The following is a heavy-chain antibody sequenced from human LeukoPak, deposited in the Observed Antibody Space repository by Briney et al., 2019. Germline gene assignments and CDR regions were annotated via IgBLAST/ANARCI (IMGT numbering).Heavy chain of an antibody. CDR1: GFSFSSYW. V-gene: IGHV3-7*01. J-gene: IGHJ4*02. D-gene: IGHD2-8*01. Sequence: GGSLRLSCAASGFSFSSYWMSWVHQAPGKGPEWVANINTDGNEKYYVDSVKGRFSISRDNAKNLLFLQMNSLRAEDMAVYYCARDPSVYLGWDYWGQGTLVTVSS. CDR3: ARDPSVYLGWDY. CDR2: INTDGNEK.